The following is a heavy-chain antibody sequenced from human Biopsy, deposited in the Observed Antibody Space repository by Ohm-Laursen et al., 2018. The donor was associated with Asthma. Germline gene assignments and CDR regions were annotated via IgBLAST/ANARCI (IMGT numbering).Heavy chain of an antibody. CDR3: AREGVAGTHIED. CDR2: ITWDSATT. D-gene: IGHD6-19*01. CDR1: GFIFDDYI. J-gene: IGHJ4*02. V-gene: IGHV3-9*01. Sequence: SLRLSCAASGFIFDDYIIHWVRQAPGKGLEWVSHITWDSATTVYADSVKGRFTVSRDNAKNSVYLQMNSLTAEDTAVYYCAREGVAGTHIEDWGQGTLVTVSS.